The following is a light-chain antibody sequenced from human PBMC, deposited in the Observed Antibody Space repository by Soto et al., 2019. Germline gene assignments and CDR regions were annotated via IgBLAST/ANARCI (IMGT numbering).Light chain of an antibody. CDR3: HSFTTSYTEI. CDR1: SSDVGFYNY. V-gene: IGLV2-11*01. CDR2: DVT. J-gene: IGLJ7*01. Sequence: QSVLTQPRSVSGSPGQSVTISCTGTSSDVGFYNYVSWYQQHPGKAPKLIIFDVTQRPSGVPDRFSGSKSGNTASLTVSGLQPEDEADYYCHSFTTSYTEIFGGGTQLTVL.